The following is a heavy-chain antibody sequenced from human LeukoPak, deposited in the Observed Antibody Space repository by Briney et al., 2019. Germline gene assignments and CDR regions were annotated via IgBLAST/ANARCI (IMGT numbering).Heavy chain of an antibody. D-gene: IGHD3-9*01. J-gene: IGHJ5*02. CDR1: GYTFTSYG. V-gene: IGHV1-18*01. CDR3: ATSRLRYFDWLPNWFDP. Sequence: ASVKVSCKASGYTFTSYGISWVRQAPGQGLEWMGWISAYNGNTNYAQKLQGRVTMTTDTSTSTAYMELRSLRSDDTAVYYCATSRLRYFDWLPNWFDPWGQGTLVTVS. CDR2: ISAYNGNT.